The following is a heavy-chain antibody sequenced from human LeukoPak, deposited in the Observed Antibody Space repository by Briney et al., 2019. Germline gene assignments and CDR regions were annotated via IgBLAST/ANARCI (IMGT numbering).Heavy chain of an antibody. CDR2: MKQDGSEE. J-gene: IGHJ4*02. CDR3: ARDYDY. CDR1: GFTFSSYG. Sequence: PGRSLRLSCAASGFTFSSYGMHWVRQAPGKGLEWVANMKQDGSEEYYVDSVKGRFTIFRDNAKSSLYLQMNSLRAEDTAVYYCARDYDYWGQGTLVTVSS. V-gene: IGHV3-7*03.